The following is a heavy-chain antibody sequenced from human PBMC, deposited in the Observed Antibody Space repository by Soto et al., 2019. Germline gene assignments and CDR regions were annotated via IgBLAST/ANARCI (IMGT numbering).Heavy chain of an antibody. CDR3: ARGPPDTVVTPDYYYGMDV. J-gene: IGHJ6*02. D-gene: IGHD2-21*02. V-gene: IGHV1-69*06. CDR2: IIPIFGTA. CDR1: GGTFSSYA. Sequence: QVQLVQSGAEVKKPGSSVKVSCKASGGTFSSYAISWVRQSPVQWLEWMGGIIPIFGTANYAQKFQGRVTITADKSTSTAYMELSSLRSEDTAVYYCARGPPDTVVTPDYYYGMDVWGQGTTVTVSS.